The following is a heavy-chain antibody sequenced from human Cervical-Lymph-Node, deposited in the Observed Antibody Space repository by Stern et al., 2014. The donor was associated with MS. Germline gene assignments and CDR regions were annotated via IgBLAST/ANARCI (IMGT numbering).Heavy chain of an antibody. Sequence: QVQLVESGGGVVQPGRTLRLSCAASGFTFSSYGMHWGRQAPGQGMEWEAVIWYDGSNKYYADSVKGRFTISRDNSKNTLYLQMNSLRAEDTAVYYCARGGGSWGYFDYWGQGTLVTVSS. J-gene: IGHJ4*02. CDR1: GFTFSSYG. CDR3: ARGGGSWGYFDY. CDR2: IWYDGSNK. D-gene: IGHD1-26*01. V-gene: IGHV3-33*01.